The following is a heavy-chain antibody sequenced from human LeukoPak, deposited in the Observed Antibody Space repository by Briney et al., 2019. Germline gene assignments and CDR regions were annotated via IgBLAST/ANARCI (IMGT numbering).Heavy chain of an antibody. CDR1: GFTFNSYG. V-gene: IGHV3-33*01. CDR3: ARDPRAYYDTSGYTFDS. Sequence: PGRSLRLSCAASGFTFNSYGMHWVRQAPGKGLEWVAFIWYDGINKYYADSVKGRFTISRDNSKNTLYLQMNSLRAEDTAVYYCARDPRAYYDTSGYTFDSWGQGTLVTVSS. D-gene: IGHD3-22*01. J-gene: IGHJ4*02. CDR2: IWYDGINK.